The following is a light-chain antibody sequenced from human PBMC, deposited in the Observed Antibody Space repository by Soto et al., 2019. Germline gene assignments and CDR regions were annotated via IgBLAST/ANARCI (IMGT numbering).Light chain of an antibody. V-gene: IGKV3-15*01. CDR2: GAF. CDR3: QQYKDGPLT. CDR1: QSVSSN. Sequence: EIVMTQSPVTLSVSPGERVTLSCRASQSVSSNLAWYQQKPGQAPSLLIYGAFTRATGIPARFSGTGSGTEFTLTISSLQSEDFALYYCQQYKDGPLTFG. J-gene: IGKJ1*01.